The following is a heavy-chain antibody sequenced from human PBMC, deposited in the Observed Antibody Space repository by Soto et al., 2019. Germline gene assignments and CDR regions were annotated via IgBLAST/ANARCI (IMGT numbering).Heavy chain of an antibody. CDR1: GGSVSIGDYL. J-gene: IGHJ5*02. CDR3: ARARGGDSGDYASLFDR. Sequence: LSLTCTVFGGSVSIGDYLWSWIRQRPGKGLEWIGYIHDSGNTYYNPSLKSRVTISLDTSKNQFSLKVTSMTAADTAVYFCARARGGDSGDYASLFDRWGQGNLVTVS. D-gene: IGHD4-17*01. V-gene: IGHV4-30-4*01. CDR2: IHDSGNT.